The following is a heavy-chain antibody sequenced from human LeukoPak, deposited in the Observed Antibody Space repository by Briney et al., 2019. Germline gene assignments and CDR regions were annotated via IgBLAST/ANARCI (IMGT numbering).Heavy chain of an antibody. J-gene: IGHJ5*02. Sequence: SQTLSLTCAISGDSVTSNSSAWNWIRQSPSKGLEWLGRTYYRSSCYNNHSVSMKSRITVNADTSKIQFSLQLASVTPEDTAVYYCASPLPATVGNWLDPWGQGTLVIVSS. D-gene: IGHD2-2*01. V-gene: IGHV6-1*01. CDR1: GDSVTSNSSA. CDR2: TYYRSSCYN. CDR3: ASPLPATVGNWLDP.